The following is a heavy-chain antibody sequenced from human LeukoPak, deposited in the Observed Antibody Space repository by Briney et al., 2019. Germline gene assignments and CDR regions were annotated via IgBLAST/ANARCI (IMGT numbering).Heavy chain of an antibody. CDR1: GGSFSGYY. CDR2: INHSGST. J-gene: IGHJ4*02. D-gene: IGHD1-1*01. Sequence: PSETLSLTCAVYGGSFSGYYWSWIRQPPGKGLEWIGEINHSGSTNYNPSLKSRVTISVDTSKNQFSLKLSSVTAADTAVYYCARLEGPPPDYWGQGTLVTVSS. V-gene: IGHV4-34*01. CDR3: ARLEGPPPDY.